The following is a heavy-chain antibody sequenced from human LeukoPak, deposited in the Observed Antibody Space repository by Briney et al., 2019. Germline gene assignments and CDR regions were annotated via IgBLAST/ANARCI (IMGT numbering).Heavy chain of an antibody. D-gene: IGHD1-26*01. Sequence: SETLSLTCAVSGGSIKSNNWWSWVRQPPGKGLEWIGEIYHSGSTNYNPSLESRVTVSVDKSKNQFSLDLTSVTAADTAVYYCARDSEGATDYWGQGTLVTVSS. CDR3: ARDSEGATDY. CDR2: IYHSGST. V-gene: IGHV4-4*02. CDR1: GGSIKSNNW. J-gene: IGHJ4*02.